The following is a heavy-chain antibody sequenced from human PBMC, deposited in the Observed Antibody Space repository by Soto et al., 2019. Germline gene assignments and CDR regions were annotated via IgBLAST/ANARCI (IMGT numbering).Heavy chain of an antibody. CDR3: ARLHCNSPNCVPLDP. V-gene: IGHV4-39*01. CDR1: GGSISSVSYY. D-gene: IGHD2-2*01. Sequence: SETLSLTCSVSGGSISSVSYYWGWIRQPPGKGLEWIGSIYYSGSAYYSPSLKSRVTMSVDTSKNQLSLELRSVTAADMAVYYCARLHCNSPNCVPLDPWGQGTLVTV. CDR2: IYYSGSA. J-gene: IGHJ5*02.